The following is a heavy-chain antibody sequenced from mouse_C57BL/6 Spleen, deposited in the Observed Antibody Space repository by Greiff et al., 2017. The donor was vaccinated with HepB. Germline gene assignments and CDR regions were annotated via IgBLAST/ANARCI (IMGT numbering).Heavy chain of an antibody. D-gene: IGHD3-1*01. CDR3: ARLQHTYFDY. V-gene: IGHV5-9*01. CDR1: GFTFSSYT. Sequence: DVMLVESGGGLVKPGGSLKLSCAASGFTFSSYTMSWVRQTPEKRLEWVATISGGGGNTYYPASVKGRFTISRDNAKNTLYLQMSSLRSEDTALYYCARLQHTYFDYWGQGTTLTVSS. CDR2: ISGGGGNT. J-gene: IGHJ2*01.